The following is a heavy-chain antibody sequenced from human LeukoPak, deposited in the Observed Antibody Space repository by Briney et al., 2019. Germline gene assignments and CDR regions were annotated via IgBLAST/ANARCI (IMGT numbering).Heavy chain of an antibody. D-gene: IGHD3-16*01. CDR3: ARRAYPYNYHMDV. CDR1: GFTFHNHG. V-gene: IGHV3-20*04. CDR2: LSWNGGET. J-gene: IGHJ6*03. Sequence: GGSLRLSCAASGFTFHNHGMAWVRQAPGKGLEWVSSLSWNGGETRYADSVKGRFTISRDNAKNSVYMQMNSLRAEDTAVYYCARRAYPYNYHMDVWGKGATVTVSS.